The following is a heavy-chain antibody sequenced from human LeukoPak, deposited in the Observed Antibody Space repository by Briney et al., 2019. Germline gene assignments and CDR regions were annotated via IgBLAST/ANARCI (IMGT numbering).Heavy chain of an antibody. V-gene: IGHV4-39*01. J-gene: IGHJ5*02. CDR2: IYYSGST. D-gene: IGHD3-3*01. CDR3: ARHYYDFWSGYLSWFDH. CDR1: GGSISSSSYY. Sequence: SETLSLTCTGSGGSISSSSYYWGWIRQPPGKGLAWIGSIYYSGSTYYNPSLKSRVTISVDTSKNQFSLKLSSVTAADTAVYYCARHYYDFWSGYLSWFDHWGQGTLVTVSS.